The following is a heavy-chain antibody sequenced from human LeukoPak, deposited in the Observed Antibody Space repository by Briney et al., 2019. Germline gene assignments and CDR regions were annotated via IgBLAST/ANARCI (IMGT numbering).Heavy chain of an antibody. CDR1: GGSISSGSYY. Sequence: SETLSLTCTVSGGSISSGSYYWSWIRQPAGKGLEWIGRIYTSGSTNYNPSLKSRVTISVDTSKNQFSLKLSSVTAADTAVYYCARGGSGSYWYYFDYWGQGTLVTVSS. CDR3: ARGGSGSYWYYFDY. D-gene: IGHD3-10*01. V-gene: IGHV4-61*02. J-gene: IGHJ4*02. CDR2: IYTSGST.